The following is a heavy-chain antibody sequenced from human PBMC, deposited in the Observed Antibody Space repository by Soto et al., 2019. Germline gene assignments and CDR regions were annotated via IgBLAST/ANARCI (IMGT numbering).Heavy chain of an antibody. J-gene: IGHJ4*02. Sequence: QVQLVESGGGVVQPGRSLRLSCAASGFTLSSNAMHWVRQAPGKGLAWVAIISYDGRSKYYADSVKGRFTISRANSKNKRHRQMNSLRPEDAPVYYCARVDDRNAYYAYYFDYWGQGTLVTVSS. CDR1: GFTLSSNA. V-gene: IGHV3-30*14. CDR3: ARVDDRNAYYAYYFDY. CDR2: ISYDGRSK. D-gene: IGHD3-22*01.